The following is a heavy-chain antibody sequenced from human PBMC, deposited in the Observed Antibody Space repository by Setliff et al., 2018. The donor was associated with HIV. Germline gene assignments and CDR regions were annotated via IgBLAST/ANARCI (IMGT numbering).Heavy chain of an antibody. CDR1: GGSLSSGSYY. CDR3: ARWRSRLLWSTQTYYYYGLDV. J-gene: IGHJ6*02. Sequence: SESLSLTCTVDGGSLSSGSYYWSWIRQPAGKGLEWIGRIHTRGSTNYNPSLTSRVTISVDTSKNTRSLKPRAVTAANTAAYSCARWRSRLLWSTQTYYYYGLDVWGQGTTVTVSS. CDR2: IHTRGST. D-gene: IGHD3-10*01. V-gene: IGHV4-61*02.